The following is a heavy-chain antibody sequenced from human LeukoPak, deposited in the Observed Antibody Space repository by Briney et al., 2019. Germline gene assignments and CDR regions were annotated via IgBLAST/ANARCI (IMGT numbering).Heavy chain of an antibody. D-gene: IGHD7-27*01. CDR1: GYTSTGYY. CDR3: ARGGTNWGYYFDY. Sequence: GASVKVSCKASGYTSTGYYMHWVRQAPGQGLEWMGWINPNSGGTNYAQKFQGRVTMTRDTSISTAYMELSRLRSDDTAVYYCARGGTNWGYYFDYWGQGTLVTVSS. V-gene: IGHV1-2*02. J-gene: IGHJ4*02. CDR2: INPNSGGT.